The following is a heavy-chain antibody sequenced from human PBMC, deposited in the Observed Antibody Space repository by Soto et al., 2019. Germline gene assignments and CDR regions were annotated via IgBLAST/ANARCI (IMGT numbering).Heavy chain of an antibody. CDR2: INPNSGGT. V-gene: IGHV1-2*04. Sequence: GASVKVSCKASGYTFTGYYMHWVRQAPGQGLEWMGWINPNSGGTNYAQKFQGWVTMTRDTSISTAYMELSRLRSDDTAVYYCARDGGGGYDPAFDYWGQGTLVTVSS. CDR3: ARDGGGGYDPAFDY. J-gene: IGHJ4*02. D-gene: IGHD5-12*01. CDR1: GYTFTGYY.